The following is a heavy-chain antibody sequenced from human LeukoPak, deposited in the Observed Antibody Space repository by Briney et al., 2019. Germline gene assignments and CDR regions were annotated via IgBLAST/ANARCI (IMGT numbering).Heavy chain of an antibody. V-gene: IGHV3-48*04. CDR2: ISSSSSTI. D-gene: IGHD2-2*01. J-gene: IGHJ4*02. CDR3: ASSTRGYCSSTSCYGFDY. Sequence: GGSLRLSCAASGFTFSSYSMNWVRQAPGKGLEWVSYISSSSSTIYYADSVKGRFTISRDNAKNSLYLQMNSLRAEDTAVYYCASSTRGYCSSTSCYGFDYWGQGTLVTVSS. CDR1: GFTFSSYS.